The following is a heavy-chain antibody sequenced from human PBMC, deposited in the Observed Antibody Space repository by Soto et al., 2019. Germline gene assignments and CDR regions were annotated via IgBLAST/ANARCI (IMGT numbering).Heavy chain of an antibody. J-gene: IGHJ4*02. V-gene: IGHV3-30*18. CDR2: ISYDGSEK. CDR1: GFTFNTYG. CDR3: AKSPNFYCSSPNCYKYYFDH. D-gene: IGHD2-2*02. Sequence: RRLSCAASGFTFNTYGMHWVRQAPGKGLEWVAVISYDGSEKYYVDSVKGRFTISKDNSKNTLYLQMNSLRPEDTAVYYCAKSPNFYCSSPNCYKYYFDHWGQGTRVTVSS.